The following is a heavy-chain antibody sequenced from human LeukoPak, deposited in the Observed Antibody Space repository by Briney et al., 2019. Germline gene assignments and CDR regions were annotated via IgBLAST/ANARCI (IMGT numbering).Heavy chain of an antibody. D-gene: IGHD2-8*01. CDR2: ISGSGGST. V-gene: IGHV3-23*01. CDR1: GFTFSSYA. Sequence: PGGSLRLSCAASGFTFSSYAMSWVRQAPGTGLEWVSSISGSGGSTYYADSVKGRFTISRDNTKNTLYLQMNSLRAEDTAVYYCARDLDVVMVYGIPSPYGMDVWGQGTTVAVSS. CDR3: ARDLDVVMVYGIPSPYGMDV. J-gene: IGHJ6*02.